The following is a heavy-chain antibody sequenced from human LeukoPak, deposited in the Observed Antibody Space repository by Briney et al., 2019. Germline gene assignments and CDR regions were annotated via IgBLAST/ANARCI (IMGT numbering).Heavy chain of an antibody. J-gene: IGHJ2*01. V-gene: IGHV1-18*01. Sequence: ASVKVSCKASGGTFSSNALSWVRQAPGQGLEWMGWISTYNGNTNYSQKFQGRLTLTTDTSTSTVYMDLRSLRSDDTAVYHCARVTLGSWYFDLWGRGALVTVSS. CDR1: GGTFSSNA. CDR2: ISTYNGNT. D-gene: IGHD2-15*01. CDR3: ARVTLGSWYFDL.